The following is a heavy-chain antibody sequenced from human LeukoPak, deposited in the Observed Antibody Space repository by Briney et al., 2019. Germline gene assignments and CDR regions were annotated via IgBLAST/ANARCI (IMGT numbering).Heavy chain of an antibody. CDR2: ISAYNGNT. Sequence: ASVKVSCKASGYTFTSYGISWVRLAPGQGLEWIGWISAYNGNTNYAQKLQGRVTMTTDTYTSTAYMELRSLRSDDTAGYYCARCRPWDLRGYYFDYWGQGTLVTVSS. D-gene: IGHD1-26*01. V-gene: IGHV1-18*01. CDR1: GYTFTSYG. J-gene: IGHJ4*02. CDR3: ARCRPWDLRGYYFDY.